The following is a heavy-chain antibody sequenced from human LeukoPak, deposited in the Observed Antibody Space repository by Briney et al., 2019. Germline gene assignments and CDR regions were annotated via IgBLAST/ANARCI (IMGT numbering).Heavy chain of an antibody. D-gene: IGHD3-3*01. CDR1: GGSFSGCSYC. V-gene: IGHV4-61*02. J-gene: IGHJ5*02. CDR3: ARDAPAGGYDFWSGFRPLHQYNWFDP. Sequence: TLSLTCTVSGGSFSGCSYCWSCIRQPAGRGLVWYGRICSSGSTYRNSSLKSRVTISVDTSKNRCSLKLSSVTAADTAVYYCARDAPAGGYDFWSGFRPLHQYNWFDPWGQGTLVTVSS. CDR2: ICSSGST.